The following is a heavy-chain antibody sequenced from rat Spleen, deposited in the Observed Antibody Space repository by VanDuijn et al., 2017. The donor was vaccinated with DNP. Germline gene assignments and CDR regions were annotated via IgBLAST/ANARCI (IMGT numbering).Heavy chain of an antibody. CDR3: ARGVLQY. J-gene: IGHJ2*01. D-gene: IGHD1-1*01. V-gene: IGHV2-27*01. Sequence: VQLKESGPGLVQPSQTLSLTCTVSGFSLTSYHVHWVRQPPGKGLEWMGRIQSGGSTDYNSALKSRLSISRDTSKSQVFLKMNRVQTEDTAMYFCARGVLQYWGQGVMVTVSS. CDR1: GFSLTSYH. CDR2: IQSGGST.